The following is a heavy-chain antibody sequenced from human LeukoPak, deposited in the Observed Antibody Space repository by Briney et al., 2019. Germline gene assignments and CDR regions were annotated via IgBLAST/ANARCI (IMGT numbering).Heavy chain of an antibody. D-gene: IGHD6-19*01. CDR2: IKQDGSEK. Sequence: GGYLRLSCAASGFTFSNHWMSWVRQAPGKGLEGVANIKQDGSEKFYVDSVKGRLTIYRYKAKNSLYLQMNSLRVEDTAVYYCARVQGSSGPGIFEYWGQGTLVTVSS. V-gene: IGHV3-7*01. CDR1: GFTFSNHW. CDR3: ARVQGSSGPGIFEY. J-gene: IGHJ4*02.